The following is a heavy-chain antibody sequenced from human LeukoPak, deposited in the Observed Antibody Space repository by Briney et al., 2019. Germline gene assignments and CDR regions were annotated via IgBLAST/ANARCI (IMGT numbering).Heavy chain of an antibody. CDR1: GFTFSNYA. Sequence: GGSLRLSCAASGFTFSNYAMSWVRQAPGKGLEWVSSISGTGGSAYYADSVKGRFTISRDKSNNTLFLQMNSLRAEDTAVYYCAKVRTGHYFDYWGQGTLVTVSS. CDR3: AKVRTGHYFDY. J-gene: IGHJ4*02. V-gene: IGHV3-23*01. D-gene: IGHD1-1*01. CDR2: ISGTGGSA.